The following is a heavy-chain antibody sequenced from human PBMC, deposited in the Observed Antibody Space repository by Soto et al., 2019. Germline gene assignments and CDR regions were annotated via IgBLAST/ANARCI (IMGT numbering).Heavy chain of an antibody. Sequence: SGKVWCKATARTFSSYAIRWVRQAPGQGLEWMGGIIPIFGTANYAQKFQGRVTITADESTSTAYMELSSLRSEDTAIYYCAREGSYDASGSYIQAFCYWGQGTLVLVSS. CDR3: AREGSYDASGSYIQAFCY. V-gene: IGHV1-69*13. J-gene: IGHJ4*02. D-gene: IGHD3-22*01. CDR2: IIPIFGTA. CDR1: ARTFSSYA.